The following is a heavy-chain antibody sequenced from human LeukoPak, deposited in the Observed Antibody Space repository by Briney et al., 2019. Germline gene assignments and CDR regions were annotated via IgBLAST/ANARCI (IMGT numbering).Heavy chain of an antibody. CDR1: GGSIGSYY. J-gene: IGHJ4*02. CDR2: IYTSGST. CDR3: ARHSYAGSQYYFDY. V-gene: IGHV4-4*07. Sequence: KASETLSLTCTVSGGSIGSYYWSWIRQPAGKGLEWIGRIYTSGSTNYNPSLKSRVAISVDTSKNQFSLNLSSVTAADTAVYYCARHSYAGSQYYFDYWGQGALVTVSS. D-gene: IGHD2-8*01.